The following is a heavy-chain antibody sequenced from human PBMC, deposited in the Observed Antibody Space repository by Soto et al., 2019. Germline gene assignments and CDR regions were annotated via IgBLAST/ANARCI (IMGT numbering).Heavy chain of an antibody. J-gene: IGHJ6*02. CDR3: ARDKDRPQLGGNYYYIMDV. D-gene: IGHD3-3*02. V-gene: IGHV1-69*12. Sequence: QVQVEQSGAEVKKPGSSVKVSCKASGGTFSTAAISWVRQAPGQGLEWMGGIMPIFRTADYAQKFQGRVTITADASTTTAYLELRRLRSEDTAVYYCARDKDRPQLGGNYYYIMDVWGQGTTVTVSS. CDR2: IMPIFRTA. CDR1: GGTFSTAA.